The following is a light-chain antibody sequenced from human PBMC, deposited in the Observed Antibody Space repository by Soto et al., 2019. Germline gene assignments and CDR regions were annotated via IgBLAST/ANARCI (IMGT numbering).Light chain of an antibody. CDR2: TAS. CDR3: QQTYSSPLT. CDR1: QSINSY. J-gene: IGKJ4*01. Sequence: DIQMTQSPSSLSASVGDRVTITCRASQSINSYLNWYQQKPGRAPNLLIYTASSLQSGVPSRFSGSGSGTYFTLTISSLQPEDFATYYCQQTYSSPLTFGGGTKVEIK. V-gene: IGKV1-39*01.